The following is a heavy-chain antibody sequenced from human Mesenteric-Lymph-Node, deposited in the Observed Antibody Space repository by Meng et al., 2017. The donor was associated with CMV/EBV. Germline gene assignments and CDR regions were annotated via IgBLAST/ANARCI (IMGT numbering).Heavy chain of an antibody. Sequence: GGSLRLSCAASGFTFRTYSMNWVRQAPGKGLEWVSYITSDSSTIYYADSVKGRFTISRDNAKSSLYLQMNSLRAEDTAVYYCAKNSYSHYYYGMDVWGQGTTVTVSS. J-gene: IGHJ6*02. CDR1: GFTFRTYS. V-gene: IGHV3-48*04. CDR3: AKNSYSHYYYGMDV. CDR2: ITSDSSTI. D-gene: IGHD2-21*02.